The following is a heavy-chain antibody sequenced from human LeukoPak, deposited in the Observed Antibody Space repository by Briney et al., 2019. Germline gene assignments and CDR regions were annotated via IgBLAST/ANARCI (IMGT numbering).Heavy chain of an antibody. J-gene: IGHJ4*02. CDR2: ISYDGSNK. V-gene: IGHV3-30-3*01. CDR3: AKEMLGDYYDTTGPPDY. D-gene: IGHD3-22*01. CDR1: GFTFSSYA. Sequence: PGRSLRLSCAASGFTFSSYAMHWVRQAPGKGLEWVAVISYDGSNKYYADSVKGQFTISRDNSKNTLYLQMNSLRAEDTAFYYCAKEMLGDYYDTTGPPDYWGQGTLVTVSS.